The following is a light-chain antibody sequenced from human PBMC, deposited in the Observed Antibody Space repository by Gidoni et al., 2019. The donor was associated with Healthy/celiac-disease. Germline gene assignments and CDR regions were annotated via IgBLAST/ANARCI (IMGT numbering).Light chain of an antibody. CDR3: GTWDSSLSAGQEV. Sequence: SVLTPPPSVSAAPVQKVTISCAGSGSNIGNNYVSWYQQLPGTAPKLLIYDNNKRPAGMPDRFSGAKSGTSDTLGSTGRQTGDEADYYCGTWDSSLSAGQEVFGGGTKLTVL. CDR1: GSNIGNNY. CDR2: DNN. V-gene: IGLV1-51*01. J-gene: IGLJ2*01.